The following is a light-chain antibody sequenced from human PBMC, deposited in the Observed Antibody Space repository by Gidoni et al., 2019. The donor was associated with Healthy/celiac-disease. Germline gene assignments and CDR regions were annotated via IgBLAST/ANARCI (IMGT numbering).Light chain of an antibody. J-gene: IGLJ2*01. Sequence: SYELTQPPSVSVSPGHTASITCSGDKLGDKYACLYHQKPGQSPVLVIYQDSKRPSGIPERFSGSNAGNTATLTISGTQAMYEADYYCQAWDSSTDVVFGGGTKLTVL. V-gene: IGLV3-1*01. CDR3: QAWDSSTDVV. CDR2: QDS. CDR1: KLGDKY.